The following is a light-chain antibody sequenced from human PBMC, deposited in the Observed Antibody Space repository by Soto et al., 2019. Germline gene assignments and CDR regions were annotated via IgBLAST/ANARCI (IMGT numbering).Light chain of an antibody. Sequence: QSALTQPASVSGSPGQSITISCTGTRSDVGSYGIVSWYHQLPGKAPELVIYEATKRPSGVSDRFSGSKSGITASLTISGLQADDEGDFYCCSYAGSSTWVFGGGTKLTVL. CDR1: RSDVGSYGI. V-gene: IGLV2-23*01. CDR3: CSYAGSSTWV. CDR2: EAT. J-gene: IGLJ3*02.